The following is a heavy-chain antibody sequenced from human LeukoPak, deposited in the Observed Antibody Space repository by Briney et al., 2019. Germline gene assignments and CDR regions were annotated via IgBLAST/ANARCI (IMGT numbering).Heavy chain of an antibody. CDR1: GYTFTGYY. V-gene: IGHV1-2*02. D-gene: IGHD5-24*01. J-gene: IGHJ4*02. CDR3: ARALEMATIDY. Sequence: ASVTVSCKASGYTFTGYYTHWVRQAPGQGLEWMGWINPNSGGTNYAQKFQGRVTMTRNTSISTAYMELSNLTSEDTAVYYCARALEMATIDYWGQGTLVTVSS. CDR2: INPNSGGT.